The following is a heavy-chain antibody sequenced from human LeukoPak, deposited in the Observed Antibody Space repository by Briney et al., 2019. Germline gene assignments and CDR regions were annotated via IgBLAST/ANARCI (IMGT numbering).Heavy chain of an antibody. D-gene: IGHD6-19*01. Sequence: GGSLRLSCAASGFTFSIYGMHWVRQAPGKGLEWVAVISYDGSNKYYADSVKGRFTISRDNSKNTLYLQMNSLRAEDTAVYYCAKDVGLAVAGTGSFWGQGTLVTVSS. CDR2: ISYDGSNK. J-gene: IGHJ4*02. CDR3: AKDVGLAVAGTGSF. CDR1: GFTFSIYG. V-gene: IGHV3-30*18.